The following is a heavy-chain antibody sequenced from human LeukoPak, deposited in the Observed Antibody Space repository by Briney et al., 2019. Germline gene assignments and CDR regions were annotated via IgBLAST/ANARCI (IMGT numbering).Heavy chain of an antibody. CDR2: IIPIFGTA. CDR3: ASPKTGNAVGDFDY. J-gene: IGHJ4*02. Sequence: GSSVKVSCKASGGTFSSYAISWVRQAPGQGLEWMGRIIPIFGTANYAQKFEGRVTITTEESTSTAYMELSSLRSEDTAVYYCASPKTGNAVGDFDYWGQGTLVTVSS. CDR1: GGTFSSYA. V-gene: IGHV1-69*05. D-gene: IGHD1-14*01.